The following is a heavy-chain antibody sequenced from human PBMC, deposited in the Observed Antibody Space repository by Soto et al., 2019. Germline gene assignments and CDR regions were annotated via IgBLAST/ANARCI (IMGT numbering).Heavy chain of an antibody. CDR3: ARRESITMIRGVPYYYYGMDV. CDR2: IDPSDSYT. Sequence: GESLKISCKGSGYSFTTYWITWVRQMPGKGLEWMGRIDPSDSYTNYSTSFQGHVTISAAKSISTAYLQWSSLKASDSAIYYCARRESITMIRGVPYYYYGMDVWGQGTTVTVSS. CDR1: GYSFTTYW. V-gene: IGHV5-10-1*01. D-gene: IGHD3-10*01. J-gene: IGHJ6*02.